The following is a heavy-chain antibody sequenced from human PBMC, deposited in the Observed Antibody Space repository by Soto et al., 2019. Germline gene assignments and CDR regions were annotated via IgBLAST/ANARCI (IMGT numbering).Heavy chain of an antibody. CDR1: GGSISSSNW. J-gene: IGHJ6*02. CDR2: IYHSGST. Sequence: SETLSLTCAVSGGSISSSNWWSWVRQPPGKGLEWIGEIYHSGSTNYNPSLKSRVTISVDKSKNQFSLKLSSVTAADTAVYYCARDGIAVAGTYYYGMDVWGQGTTVTVSS. CDR3: ARDGIAVAGTYYYGMDV. V-gene: IGHV4-4*02. D-gene: IGHD6-19*01.